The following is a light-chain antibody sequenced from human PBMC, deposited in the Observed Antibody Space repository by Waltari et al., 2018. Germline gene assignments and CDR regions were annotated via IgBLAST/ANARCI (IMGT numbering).Light chain of an antibody. Sequence: QSALTQPASVSGSPGQSITISCPGTSSDVGGYNYVPWYQQHPGKAPKLMIYDVSNRPSGVSNRFSGSKSGNTASLTISGLQAEDEADYYCSSYTSSSTLVVFGGGTKLTVL. CDR1: SSDVGGYNY. CDR2: DVS. CDR3: SSYTSSSTLVV. V-gene: IGLV2-14*03. J-gene: IGLJ2*01.